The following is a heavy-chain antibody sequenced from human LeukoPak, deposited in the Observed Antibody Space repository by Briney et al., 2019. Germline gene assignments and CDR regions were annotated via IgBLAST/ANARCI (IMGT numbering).Heavy chain of an antibody. D-gene: IGHD2-2*02. V-gene: IGHV4-39*07. Sequence: PSETLSLTCTVSGGSIDSSSYYWGWIRQPPGKGLEWIGSIYYSGSTYYSPSLKSRVTMSVDTSKNQFSLKLSSVTAADTAVYYCASEPATAILGYYYYYGMDVWGQGTTVTVSS. J-gene: IGHJ6*02. CDR1: GGSIDSSSYY. CDR2: IYYSGST. CDR3: ASEPATAILGYYYYYGMDV.